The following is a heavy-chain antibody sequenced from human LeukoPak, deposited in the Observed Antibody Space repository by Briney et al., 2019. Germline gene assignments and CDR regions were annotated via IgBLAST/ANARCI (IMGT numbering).Heavy chain of an antibody. D-gene: IGHD6-13*01. V-gene: IGHV1-69*04. CDR3: ARDPRGVAAYYYYGMDV. J-gene: IGHJ6*02. Sequence: SVKVSCKASGGTFNNYAINWVRQAPGQGLEWMGRIIPILGITNYAQKFQGRVTITADKSTSTAYMELSSLRSEDTAVYYCARDPRGVAAYYYYGMDVWGQGTTVTVSS. CDR1: GGTFNNYA. CDR2: IIPILGIT.